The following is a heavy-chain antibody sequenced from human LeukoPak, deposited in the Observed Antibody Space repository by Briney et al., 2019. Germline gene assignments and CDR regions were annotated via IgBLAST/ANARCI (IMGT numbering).Heavy chain of an antibody. CDR3: ARGRVDTAMTSYGMDV. V-gene: IGHV3-53*01. D-gene: IGHD5-18*01. J-gene: IGHJ6*02. CDR1: GFTVSSNY. CDR2: IYSGGST. Sequence: GGSLRLSCAASGFTVSSNYMSWVRQAPGKGLEWVSVIYSGGSTYYADSVKGRFTISRDNSKNTLYLQMNSLRAEDTAVYYCARGRVDTAMTSYGMDVWGQGTTVTVSS.